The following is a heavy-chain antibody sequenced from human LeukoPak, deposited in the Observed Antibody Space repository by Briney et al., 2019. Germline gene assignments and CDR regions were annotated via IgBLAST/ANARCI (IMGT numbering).Heavy chain of an antibody. J-gene: IGHJ4*02. V-gene: IGHV1-46*01. D-gene: IGHD1-1*01. CDR3: ARGQLSDY. Sequence: ASVKVSCKASGGTFSSYAISWVRQAPGQGLEWMGIINPSGGSTRYAQKFQGRVSMTREPSTNTVHMELSSLRSEDTAVYYCARGQLSDYWGQGTLVTVSS. CDR1: GGTFSSYA. CDR2: INPSGGST.